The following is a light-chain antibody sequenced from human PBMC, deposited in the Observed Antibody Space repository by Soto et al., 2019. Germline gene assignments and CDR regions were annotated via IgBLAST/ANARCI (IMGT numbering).Light chain of an antibody. CDR1: QNISSW. CDR3: QQYNSFPWT. V-gene: IGKV1-5*01. J-gene: IGKJ1*01. Sequence: DIQMTHSPSTLSASVGDRVSITCRASQNISSWLAWYQQKPGKAPKLLIYDASSLESGVPSRFSGSGYGTEFNLTISSLQTDDFAAYYCQQYNSFPWTFGPGTKVDIK. CDR2: DAS.